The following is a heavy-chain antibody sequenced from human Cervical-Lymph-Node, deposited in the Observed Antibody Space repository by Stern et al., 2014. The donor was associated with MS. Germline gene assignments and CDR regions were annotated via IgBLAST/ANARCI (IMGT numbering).Heavy chain of an antibody. CDR2: IGTAGDT. CDR3: ARGRSSSGIFDY. V-gene: IGHV3-13*01. D-gene: IGHD6-6*01. CDR1: GFTFSSYD. J-gene: IGHJ4*02. Sequence: EVQLVESGGGLVQPGGSLRLSCAASGFTFSSYDMHWVRQATGKGLEWVSAIGTAGDTYYPGSVKGRFTISRENAKNSLYLQMNSLRAGDTAVYYCARGRSSSGIFDYWGQGTLVTVSS.